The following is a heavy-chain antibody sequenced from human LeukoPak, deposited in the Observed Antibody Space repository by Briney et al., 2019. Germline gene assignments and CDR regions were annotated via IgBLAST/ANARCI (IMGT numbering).Heavy chain of an antibody. Sequence: SETLSLTCTVSGNSISSGDNYWSWIRQPAGKGLEWIGRIYTSGSTNYNPSLKSRVTMSVDTSKNQFSLKLSSVTAADTAVYYCARGGHYGDHEFDYWGQGTLVTVSS. CDR3: ARGGHYGDHEFDY. V-gene: IGHV4-61*02. CDR2: IYTSGST. J-gene: IGHJ4*02. D-gene: IGHD4-17*01. CDR1: GNSISSGDNY.